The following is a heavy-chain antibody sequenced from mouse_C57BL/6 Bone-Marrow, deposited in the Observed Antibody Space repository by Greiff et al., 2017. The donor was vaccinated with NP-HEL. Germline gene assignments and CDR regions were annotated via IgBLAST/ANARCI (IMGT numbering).Heavy chain of an antibody. CDR3: ARSRQLRLQVYFDY. V-gene: IGHV1-82*01. CDR2: IYPGDGDT. Sequence: VQLQQSGPELVKPGASVKISCKASGYAFSSSWMNWVKQRPGKGLEWIGRIYPGDGDTNYNGKFKGKATLTADKSSSTAYMQLSSLTSEDSAVYFCARSRQLRLQVYFDYWGQGTTLTVSS. D-gene: IGHD3-2*02. J-gene: IGHJ2*01. CDR1: GYAFSSSW.